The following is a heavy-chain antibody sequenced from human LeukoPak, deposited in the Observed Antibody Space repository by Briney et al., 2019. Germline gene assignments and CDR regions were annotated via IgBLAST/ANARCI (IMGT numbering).Heavy chain of an antibody. CDR3: ARDSVAGTEYFDY. J-gene: IGHJ4*02. D-gene: IGHD6-19*01. CDR1: GYTFTSYY. Sequence: GASVKVSCKASGYTFTSYYMHWVRQAPGQGLEWMGIINPSGGSTSYAQKFQGRVTITADESTSTAYMELSSLRSEDTAVYYCARDSVAGTEYFDYWGQGALVTVSS. CDR2: INPSGGST. V-gene: IGHV1-46*01.